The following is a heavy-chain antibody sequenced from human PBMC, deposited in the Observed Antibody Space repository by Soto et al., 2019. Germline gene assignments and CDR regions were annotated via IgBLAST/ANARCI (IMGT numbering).Heavy chain of an antibody. Sequence: ASVKVSCKAFGYTYTSYGISWVRQAPGQGLEWMAWISLYNGNTRFAQKFQDRFTMTKDLSTSAAYMELRSLSSDDTAVYYCARTMTGQYYFDFWGQGTQVTVSS. CDR3: ARTMTGQYYFDF. D-gene: IGHD3-9*01. V-gene: IGHV1-18*01. CDR1: GYTYTSYG. J-gene: IGHJ4*02. CDR2: ISLYNGNT.